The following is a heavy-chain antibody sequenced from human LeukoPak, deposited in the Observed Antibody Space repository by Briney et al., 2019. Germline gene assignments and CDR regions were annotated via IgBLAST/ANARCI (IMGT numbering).Heavy chain of an antibody. CDR1: GFIFSSYW. J-gene: IGHJ4*02. CDR3: TRVGYIDEGIDY. V-gene: IGHV3-7*04. D-gene: IGHD5-24*01. CDR2: IIQDGSEK. Sequence: PGGSLRLSCAASGFIFSSYWMSWVRQAPGKGLEWVANIIQDGSEKYYVDSVKGRFTISRDNAKNSLYLQMNSLRAEDTAIYYCTRVGYIDEGIDYWGQGTLVTVSS.